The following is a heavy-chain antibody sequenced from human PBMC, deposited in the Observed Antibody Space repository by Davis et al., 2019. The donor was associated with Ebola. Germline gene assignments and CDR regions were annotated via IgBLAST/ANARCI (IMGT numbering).Heavy chain of an antibody. CDR2: ISSSGRII. CDR3: ARDRSGGYFDY. D-gene: IGHD1-26*01. CDR1: GLTFSDYY. J-gene: IGHJ4*02. Sequence: GESLKISCAASGLTFSDYYMSWVRQAPGKGLEWVSYISSSGRIIQYADSVKGRFTISRDNAKNSIYLQMNSLRAEDTAVYYCARDRSGGYFDYWGQGALVTVSS. V-gene: IGHV3-11*01.